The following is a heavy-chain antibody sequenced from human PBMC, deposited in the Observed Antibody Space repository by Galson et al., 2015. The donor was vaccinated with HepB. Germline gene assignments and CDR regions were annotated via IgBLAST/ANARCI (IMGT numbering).Heavy chain of an antibody. J-gene: IGHJ6*03. V-gene: IGHV1-8*01. CDR3: ARGPPTGTKRWFYYYYYMDV. D-gene: IGHD1-7*01. Sequence: SVKVSCKASGYTFTSYDINWVRQATGQGLEWMGWMNPNSGNTGYAQKFQGRVTMTRNTSISTAYMELSSLRSEDTAVYYCARGPPTGTKRWFYYYYYMDVWGKGTTVTVSS. CDR2: MNPNSGNT. CDR1: GYTFTSYD.